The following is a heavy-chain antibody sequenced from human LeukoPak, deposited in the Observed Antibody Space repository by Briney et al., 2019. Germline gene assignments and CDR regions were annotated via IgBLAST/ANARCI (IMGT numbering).Heavy chain of an antibody. Sequence: GGSLRLSCAASGFTFDTYRMNWVRKAPGKGLEWVSSTSASGSYIYYADSLKGRFTISRDNTKNSLFLQMNSLRAEDTAVYYCAKEAYDSSGSPQSAFDIWGQGTMVTVSS. D-gene: IGHD3-22*01. CDR1: GFTFDTYR. J-gene: IGHJ3*02. CDR2: TSASGSYI. V-gene: IGHV3-21*01. CDR3: AKEAYDSSGSPQSAFDI.